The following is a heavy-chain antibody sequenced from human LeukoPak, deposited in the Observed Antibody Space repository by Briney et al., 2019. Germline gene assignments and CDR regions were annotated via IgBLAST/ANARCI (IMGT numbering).Heavy chain of an antibody. J-gene: IGHJ4*02. CDR3: ARNLGPRRPFDY. CDR2: IWYDGSNK. Sequence: GGSLRLSCAASGFTFSSYGMHWVRQAPGKGLEWVAVIWYDGSNKYYADSVKGRFTISRDNSKDTLYLQMNSLRAEDTAVYYCARNLGPRRPFDYWGQGTLVTVSS. V-gene: IGHV3-33*01. CDR1: GFTFSSYG.